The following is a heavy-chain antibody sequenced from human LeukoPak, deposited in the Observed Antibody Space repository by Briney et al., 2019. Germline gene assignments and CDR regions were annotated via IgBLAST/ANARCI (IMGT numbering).Heavy chain of an antibody. J-gene: IGHJ3*02. CDR2: ISSSSSTI. CDR3: ARGDQFLDPPEAFDI. D-gene: IGHD3/OR15-3a*01. Sequence: GGSLRLSCAASGFTFSSYSMNWVRQAPGKGLEWVSYISSSSSTIYYADSVKGRFTISRDNAKNSLYLQMNSLRAEDTAVYYCARGDQFLDPPEAFDIWGQGTMVTVSS. CDR1: GFTFSSYS. V-gene: IGHV3-48*01.